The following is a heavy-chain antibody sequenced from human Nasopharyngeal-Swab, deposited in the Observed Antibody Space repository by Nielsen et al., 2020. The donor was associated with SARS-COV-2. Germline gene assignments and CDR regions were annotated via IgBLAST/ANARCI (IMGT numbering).Heavy chain of an antibody. CDR3: VRFMTTVTSFDY. CDR2: ISSSSSLK. D-gene: IGHD4-17*01. CDR1: GFTFSSSE. J-gene: IGHJ4*02. Sequence: GGSLRLSCAASGFTFSSSEMNWVRQAPGKGLEWVSYISSSSSLKSYADSVKGRFTISRDNAKNSLYLQMNSLRAEDTAVYYCVRFMTTVTSFDYWGQGILVTVSS. V-gene: IGHV3-48*03.